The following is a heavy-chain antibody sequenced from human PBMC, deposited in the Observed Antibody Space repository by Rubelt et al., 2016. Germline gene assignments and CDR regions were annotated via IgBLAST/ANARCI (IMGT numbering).Heavy chain of an antibody. J-gene: IGHJ4*02. D-gene: IGHD6-13*01. CDR1: GYSFTSYW. Sequence: EVQLVQSGAEVKKPGESLKISCKGSGYSFTSYWISWVRQMPGKGLEWMGRIDPSDSYTNYSPSFQCLVTISADKSISTAYLQWSSLKASDTAMYYCAISLGNSAGTIYWGQGTLVTVSS. V-gene: IGHV5-10-1*01. CDR2: IDPSDSYT. CDR3: AISLGNSAGTIY.